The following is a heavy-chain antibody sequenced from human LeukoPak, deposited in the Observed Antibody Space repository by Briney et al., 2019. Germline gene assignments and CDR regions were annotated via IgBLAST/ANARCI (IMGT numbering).Heavy chain of an antibody. CDR1: VFTFSAYS. CDR2: ISSSGTYI. Sequence: PGGSLRLSCAASVFTFSAYSIIWVRQAPGRGLEWVSSISSSGTYIYYADSVKGRFTISRDNAKNSLFLQMNGLRAEDTAVYYCAREFRYSGSYHHWFDRWGQVTLVTVSS. CDR3: AREFRYSGSYHHWFDR. D-gene: IGHD1-26*01. J-gene: IGHJ5*02. V-gene: IGHV3-21*01.